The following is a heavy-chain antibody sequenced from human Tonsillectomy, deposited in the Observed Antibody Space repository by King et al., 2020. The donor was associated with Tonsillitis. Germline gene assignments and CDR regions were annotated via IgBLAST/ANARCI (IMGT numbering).Heavy chain of an antibody. D-gene: IGHD3-10*01. Sequence: QLQESGPGLVKPSETLSLTCAVSGYSIGSGYYWGWIRQPPGKGLEWIGSIYHSGSTSYNPSLKSRVTISVDTSKNQFSLRLNSVTAADTAVYYCAQAGITLVRGEYYFDYWGQGTLVTVSS. CDR1: GYSIGSGYY. J-gene: IGHJ4*02. V-gene: IGHV4-38-2*01. CDR2: IYHSGST. CDR3: AQAGITLVRGEYYFDY.